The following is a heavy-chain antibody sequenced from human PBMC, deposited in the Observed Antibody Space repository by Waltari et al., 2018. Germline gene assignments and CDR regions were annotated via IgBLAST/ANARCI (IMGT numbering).Heavy chain of an antibody. CDR3: ARADAADY. Sequence: QVQLQQWGAGLLKPSETLSLTCAVYGGSFNGYYWSWIRQPPGKGLEWMWEINHSGSTNYTPSLKSRVTISVDTSKNQFSLKLSAVTAADTAVYYCARADAADYWGQGTLVTVSS. D-gene: IGHD2-15*01. J-gene: IGHJ4*02. CDR1: GGSFNGYY. V-gene: IGHV4-34*01. CDR2: INHSGST.